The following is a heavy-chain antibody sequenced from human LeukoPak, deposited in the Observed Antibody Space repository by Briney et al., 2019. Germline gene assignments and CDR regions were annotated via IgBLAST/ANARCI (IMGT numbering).Heavy chain of an antibody. CDR2: MNPNSGNT. D-gene: IGHD5-24*01. J-gene: IGHJ4*02. Sequence: GASVKVSCKASGYTFSNYDINWVRQATGQGLEWMGWMNPNSGNTGYAQKLQGRVTMTRDMSTSTVYMELSSLRSEDTAVYYCAREPRRLQVMTDFDYWGQGTLVTVSS. CDR1: GYTFSNYD. V-gene: IGHV1-8*02. CDR3: AREPRRLQVMTDFDY.